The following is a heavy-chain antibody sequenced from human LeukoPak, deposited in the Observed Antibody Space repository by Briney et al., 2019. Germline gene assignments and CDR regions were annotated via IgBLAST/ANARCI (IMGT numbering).Heavy chain of an antibody. J-gene: IGHJ4*02. CDR3: ARLYSGSLIFDY. CDR2: IIPIFGTA. D-gene: IGHD1-26*01. CDR1: GGTFNSYA. V-gene: IGHV1-69*01. Sequence: ASVKVSCKASGGTFNSYAISWVRHAPGQGLEWMGGIIPIFGTANYAQKFQGRVTITAHESTRTAYMELSSLSSEDTAVYYCARLYSGSLIFDYWGQGTLVTVSS.